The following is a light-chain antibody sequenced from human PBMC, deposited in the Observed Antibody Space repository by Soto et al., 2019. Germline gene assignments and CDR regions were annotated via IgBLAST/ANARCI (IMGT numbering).Light chain of an antibody. CDR3: GTWDSSLSAGV. V-gene: IGLV1-51*01. J-gene: IGLJ1*01. CDR1: SSNIGNNY. CDR2: DIN. Sequence: QSVLTQPPSVSAAPGQKVTISCSGSSSNIGNNYVXXXXXXXXXXXXXLIYDINKRPSGIPDRFSGSKSGTSATLVITGLQTGDEADYYCGTWDSSLSAGVFGTGTKVTVL.